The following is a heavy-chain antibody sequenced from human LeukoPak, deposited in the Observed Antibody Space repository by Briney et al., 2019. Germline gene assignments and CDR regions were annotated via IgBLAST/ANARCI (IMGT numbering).Heavy chain of an antibody. CDR2: IYYSGST. Sequence: PSETLSLTCTVSGGSINNYYWTWIRQPPGKGLEWIGYIYYSGSTYYNPSLKSRVTISVDTSKNQFSLKLSSVTAADTAVYYCARDKQPGDYWGQGTLVTVSS. V-gene: IGHV4-59*01. CDR1: GGSINNYY. D-gene: IGHD5-18*01. CDR3: ARDKQPGDY. J-gene: IGHJ4*02.